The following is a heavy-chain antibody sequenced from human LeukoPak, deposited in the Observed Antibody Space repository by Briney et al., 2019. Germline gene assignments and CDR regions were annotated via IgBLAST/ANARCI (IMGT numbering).Heavy chain of an antibody. CDR2: INPNSGGT. CDR1: GYTFTGYY. D-gene: IGHD2-15*01. Sequence: ASVKVSCKASGYTFTGYYMHWVRQAPGQGLEWMGWINPNSGGTNYAQKFQGRVTMTRDTSISTAYMELSRLRSDDTAVYYCAEGYCSGGSCYPPAEYFQHWGQGTLVTVSS. J-gene: IGHJ1*01. CDR3: AEGYCSGGSCYPPAEYFQH. V-gene: IGHV1-2*02.